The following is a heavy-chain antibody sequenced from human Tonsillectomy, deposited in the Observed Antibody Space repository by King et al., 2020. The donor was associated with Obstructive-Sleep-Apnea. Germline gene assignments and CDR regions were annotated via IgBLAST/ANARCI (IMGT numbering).Heavy chain of an antibody. CDR2: ISYDGSNK. CDR3: AKDRGLRYFDWLLYGGDY. D-gene: IGHD3-9*01. Sequence: VQLVESGGGVVQPGRSLRLSCAASGFTFSSYGMHWVRQAPGKGLEWVAVISYDGSNKYYADSVKGRFTISRDNSKNTLHLQMNSLRAEDTAVYYCAKDRGLRYFDWLLYGGDYWGQGTLVTVSS. CDR1: GFTFSSYG. J-gene: IGHJ4*02. V-gene: IGHV3-30*18.